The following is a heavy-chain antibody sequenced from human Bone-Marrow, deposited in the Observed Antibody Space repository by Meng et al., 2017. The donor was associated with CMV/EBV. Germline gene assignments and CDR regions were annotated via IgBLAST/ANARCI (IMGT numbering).Heavy chain of an antibody. CDR3: ARDRTIFGVVGD. CDR2: INYSGST. J-gene: IGHJ4*02. Sequence: SETLSLTCTVSGGSISSSSYYWGWIRQPPGKGLEWIGSINYSGSTYYNPSLKSRVTISVDTSKNQFSLKLSSVTAADTAVYYCARDRTIFGVVGDWGQGTMVTVSS. D-gene: IGHD3-3*01. CDR1: GGSISSSSYY. V-gene: IGHV4-39*07.